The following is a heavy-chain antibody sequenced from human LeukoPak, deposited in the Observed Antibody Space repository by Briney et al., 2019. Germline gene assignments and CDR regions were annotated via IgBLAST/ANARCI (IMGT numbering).Heavy chain of an antibody. Sequence: ASVKVSCKASGYMFNIYGISWVRQAPGQGLEWMAWTSVINGDTNGQKFQGRVTVTTDTSTSTVYLELRRLRPDDTAVYYCVRNQYLNVMTGFDDWGQGTLVTVSS. D-gene: IGHD3-9*01. J-gene: IGHJ4*02. CDR1: GYMFNIYG. CDR2: TSVINGDT. V-gene: IGHV1-18*01. CDR3: VRNQYLNVMTGFDD.